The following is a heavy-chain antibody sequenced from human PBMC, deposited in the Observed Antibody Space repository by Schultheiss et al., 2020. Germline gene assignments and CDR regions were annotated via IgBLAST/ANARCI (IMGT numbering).Heavy chain of an antibody. J-gene: IGHJ3*02. D-gene: IGHD1-1*01. CDR2: ISTSGST. Sequence: SETLSLTCTVSGGSISSYYWSWIRQPPGKGLEWIGRISTSGSTNYNPSLKSRVTMSVDTSKNQFSLKLSSVTAADTAVYYCARDWELERRDAFDIWGQGTMVTVSS. CDR3: ARDWELERRDAFDI. CDR1: GGSISSYY. V-gene: IGHV4-4*07.